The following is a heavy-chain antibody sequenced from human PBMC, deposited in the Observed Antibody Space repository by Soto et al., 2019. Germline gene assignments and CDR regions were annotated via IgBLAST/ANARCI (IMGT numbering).Heavy chain of an antibody. V-gene: IGHV1-24*01. CDR3: ATEPRITGSDRGMNG. Sequence: ASVKVSCKVSGYTLTELSMHWVRQAPGKGLEWMGGFDPEDGETIYAQKFQGRVTMTEDTSTDTAYMELSSLRSEDTAVYYCATEPRITGSDRGMNGLCEGTRITAPQ. CDR1: GYTLTELS. CDR2: FDPEDGET. J-gene: IGHJ6*04. D-gene: IGHD1-20*01.